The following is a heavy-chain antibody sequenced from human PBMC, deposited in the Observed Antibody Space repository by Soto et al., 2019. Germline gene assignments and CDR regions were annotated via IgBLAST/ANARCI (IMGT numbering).Heavy chain of an antibody. J-gene: IGHJ6*03. CDR3: AKDGYCGGDCYSGYMDV. CDR2: ISGSGGST. CDR1: GFTFSSYA. V-gene: IGHV3-23*01. D-gene: IGHD2-21*01. Sequence: GGSLRLSCAASGFTFSSYAMSWVHQAPGKGLEWVSAISGSGGSTYYADSVKGRFTISRDNSKNTLYLQMNSLRAEDTAVYYCAKDGYCGGDCYSGYMDVWGKGTTVTVSS.